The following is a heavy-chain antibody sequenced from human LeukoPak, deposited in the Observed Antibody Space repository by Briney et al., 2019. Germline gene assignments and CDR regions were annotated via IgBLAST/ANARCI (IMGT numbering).Heavy chain of an antibody. V-gene: IGHV1-69*01. Sequence: SVKVSFKASGGPFRSYAISWVRQAPGQGLVWMGGVIPLFGTANYAQKFQGRVTITADESTSTAYMELSSLRSEDTAVYYCARDSEMATITPYYYYGMDVWGQGTTVTVSS. CDR1: GGPFRSYA. D-gene: IGHD5-24*01. J-gene: IGHJ6*02. CDR2: VIPLFGTA. CDR3: ARDSEMATITPYYYYGMDV.